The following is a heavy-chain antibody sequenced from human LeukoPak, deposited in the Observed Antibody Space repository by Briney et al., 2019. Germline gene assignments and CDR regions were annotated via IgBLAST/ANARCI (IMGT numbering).Heavy chain of an antibody. CDR2: IWFDGSNK. V-gene: IGHV3-33*08. J-gene: IGHJ4*02. Sequence: GGSLRLSCAASGFTFSSYAMHWVRQAPGKGLEWVAVIWFDGSNKYYADSVRGRFTVSRDNSKNTVILEMISLRVEDTAVYYCGRVGYSSSWYNLDYWGQGTLVTVSP. CDR3: GRVGYSSSWYNLDY. CDR1: GFTFSSYA. D-gene: IGHD6-13*01.